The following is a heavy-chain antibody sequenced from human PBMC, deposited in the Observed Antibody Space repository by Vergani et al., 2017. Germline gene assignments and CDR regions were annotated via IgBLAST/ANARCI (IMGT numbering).Heavy chain of an antibody. J-gene: IGHJ4*02. Sequence: EVQLVESGGGLVQPGGSLRLSCAASGFTFSSYSMNWVRQAPGKGLAWVSYISSSSSTIYYADSVKGRFTISRDNAKNSLYLQMNSLRAEDTAVYYCARDLRRGVYLPPLLGGFDYWGQGTLVTVSS. V-gene: IGHV3-48*01. CDR3: ARDLRRGVYLPPLLGGFDY. CDR2: ISSSSSTI. CDR1: GFTFSSYS. D-gene: IGHD2/OR15-2a*01.